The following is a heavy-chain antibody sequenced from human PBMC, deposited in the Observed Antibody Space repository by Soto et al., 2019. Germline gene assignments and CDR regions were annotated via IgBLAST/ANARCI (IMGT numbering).Heavy chain of an antibody. V-gene: IGHV3-33*01. CDR2: MWSEGGNK. J-gene: IGHJ4*02. Sequence: QVQLVESGGVVVQPGRSLRLSCAASGFTFSSYGMHWVRQAPGTGLEWVAVMWSEGGNKYYADSVKGRFTISRDNSKNTLYLQMNSLRAEDTAVYYCARDPPDDSSGYYSLDYWGQGTLVTVSS. CDR3: ARDPPDDSSGYYSLDY. D-gene: IGHD3-22*01. CDR1: GFTFSSYG.